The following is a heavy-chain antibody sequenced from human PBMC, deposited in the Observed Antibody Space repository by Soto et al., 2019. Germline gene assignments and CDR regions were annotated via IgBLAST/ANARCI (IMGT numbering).Heavy chain of an antibody. CDR3: ARGKREVDTASDV. CDR1: GGSVSSGSYY. D-gene: IGHD5-18*01. CDR2: IYYSGST. Sequence: SETLSLTCTVSGGSVSSGSYYWSWIRQPPGKGLEWIGYIYYSGSTNYNPSLKSRVTISVDTSKNQFSLKLSSVTAADTAVYYCARGKREVDTASDVWGQGTKVTVSS. J-gene: IGHJ6*01. V-gene: IGHV4-61*01.